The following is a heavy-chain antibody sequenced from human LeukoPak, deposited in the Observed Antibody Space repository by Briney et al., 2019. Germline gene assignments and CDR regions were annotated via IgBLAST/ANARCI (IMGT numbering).Heavy chain of an antibody. J-gene: IGHJ4*02. Sequence: ASVKVSCKASGYTFTSYGIGWVRQAPGQGLEWMGWISAYNGNTNYAQKLQGRVTMTTDTSTSTAYMELRSLRSDDTAVYYCARTTVDYYDSSGYYSYWGQGTLVTVSP. V-gene: IGHV1-18*01. CDR1: GYTFTSYG. D-gene: IGHD3-22*01. CDR2: ISAYNGNT. CDR3: ARTTVDYYDSSGYYSY.